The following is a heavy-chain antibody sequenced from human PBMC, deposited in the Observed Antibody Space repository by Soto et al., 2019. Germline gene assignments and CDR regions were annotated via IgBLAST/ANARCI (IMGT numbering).Heavy chain of an antibody. Sequence: EVQLVESGGGLVQPGRSLRLSCAASGFTFDDYAMHWVRQAPGKGLKWVSGISWNSGSIGYADSVKGRFTISRDNAKNSLYLQMNSLRAEDTALYYCAKGGQLLVEGGGYWGQGTLVTVSS. J-gene: IGHJ4*02. CDR2: ISWNSGSI. CDR3: AKGGQLLVEGGGY. V-gene: IGHV3-9*01. CDR1: GFTFDDYA. D-gene: IGHD2-2*01.